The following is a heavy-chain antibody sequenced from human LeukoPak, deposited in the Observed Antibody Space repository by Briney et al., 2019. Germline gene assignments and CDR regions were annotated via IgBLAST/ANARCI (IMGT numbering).Heavy chain of an antibody. V-gene: IGHV1-2*02. Sequence: ASVKVSCKASGYTFTGYYMHWVRQAPGQGLEWMGWINPNSGGTNYAQKFQGRVTMTRDTSISTAYMELSRLRSDDTAVYYCARVLTTVTTNNFDYWGQGTLVTVSS. CDR2: INPNSGGT. D-gene: IGHD4-17*01. CDR3: ARVLTTVTTNNFDY. J-gene: IGHJ4*02. CDR1: GYTFTGYY.